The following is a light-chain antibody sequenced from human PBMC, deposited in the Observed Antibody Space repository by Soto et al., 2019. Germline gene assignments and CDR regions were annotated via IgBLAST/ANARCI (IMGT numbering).Light chain of an antibody. J-gene: IGLJ3*02. V-gene: IGLV1-44*01. CDR3: AAWDDSLNAWV. Sequence: QSVLTQPPSASGTPGQRVTISCSGSSSNIRSNTVNWYQQLPGTAPKLLIYSNNQRPSGVPDRFSVSKSGTSASLAISGLQSEDEADYYCAAWDDSLNAWVFGGGTKLTVL. CDR2: SNN. CDR1: SSNIRSNT.